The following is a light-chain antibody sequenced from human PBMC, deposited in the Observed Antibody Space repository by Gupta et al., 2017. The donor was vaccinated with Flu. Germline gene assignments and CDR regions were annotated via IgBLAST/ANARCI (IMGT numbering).Light chain of an antibody. CDR2: DVS. J-gene: IGLJ1*01. Sequence: VTISCNGTSSDVGGDNYVSWYQQLPGKAPKLLIYDVSKRPSGVPDRFSGSKSDNTASLSIAGLQAEDEADYYCCSYAGRNSLYVFGAATKVTVL. CDR3: CSYAGRNSLYV. V-gene: IGLV2-11*03. CDR1: SSDVGGDNY.